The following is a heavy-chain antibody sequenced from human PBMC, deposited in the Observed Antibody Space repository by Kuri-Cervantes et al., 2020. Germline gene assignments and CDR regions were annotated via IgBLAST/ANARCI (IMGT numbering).Heavy chain of an antibody. Sequence: GGSLRLSCAASEFTFSSYAMSWVRQAPGKGLEWVSYIRSSSSTIYYVDSVKGRFTISRDNAKNSLYLQMNSLRDEDTAVYYCARVDCRGYTCYVPSHGFDIWGQGTMVTVSS. D-gene: IGHD2-15*01. V-gene: IGHV3-48*02. J-gene: IGHJ3*02. CDR3: ARVDCRGYTCYVPSHGFDI. CDR1: EFTFSSYA. CDR2: IRSSSSTI.